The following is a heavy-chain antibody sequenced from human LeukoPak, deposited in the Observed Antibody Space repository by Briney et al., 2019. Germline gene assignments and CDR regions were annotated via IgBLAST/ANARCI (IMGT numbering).Heavy chain of an antibody. CDR2: IYYSGST. CDR1: GGSISSCY. D-gene: IGHD3-3*01. CDR3: ARGPDFWSDKTIDY. V-gene: IGHV4-59*01. Sequence: PSETLSLTCTVSGGSISSCYWSWIRQPPGKGLEWIGYIYYSGSTNYNPSLKSRVTISVDTSKNQFSLKLSSVTAADTAVYYCARGPDFWSDKTIDYWGQGTLVTVSS. J-gene: IGHJ4*02.